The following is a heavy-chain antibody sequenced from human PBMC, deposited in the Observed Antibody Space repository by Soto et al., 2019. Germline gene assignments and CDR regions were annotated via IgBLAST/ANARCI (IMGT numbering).Heavy chain of an antibody. D-gene: IGHD3-22*01. Sequence: ASVKVSCKVSGYTLTELSMHWVRQAPGKGLEWMGGFDPEDGETIYAQKFQGRVTMTEDTSTDTAYLELRSLRSDDTAVYYCARVQPPRSGYDSSGYRSDWFDPWGQGTLVTVSS. CDR3: ARVQPPRSGYDSSGYRSDWFDP. CDR1: GYTLTELS. CDR2: FDPEDGET. J-gene: IGHJ5*02. V-gene: IGHV1-24*01.